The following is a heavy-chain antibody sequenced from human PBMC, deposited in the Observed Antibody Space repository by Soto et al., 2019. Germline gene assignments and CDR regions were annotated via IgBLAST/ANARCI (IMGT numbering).Heavy chain of an antibody. CDR1: GFFISSGNY. CDR2: IFHGGNT. J-gene: IGHJ3*01. D-gene: IGHD2-15*01. CDR3: ARGRWYDAFDV. V-gene: IGHV4-38-2*01. Sequence: SETLSLTCAVSGFFISSGNYWGWIRKPPGKGLEWIGSIFHGGNTYYNPSLKSRVTISVDMSKNQFSLKLNSVTAADTAVYYCARGRWYDAFDVWRQGTVVTVSS.